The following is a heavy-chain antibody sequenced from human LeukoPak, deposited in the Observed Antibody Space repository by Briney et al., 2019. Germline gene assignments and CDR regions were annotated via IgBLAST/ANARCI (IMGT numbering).Heavy chain of an antibody. V-gene: IGHV4-31*03. CDR1: GGSISSGGYY. CDR2: IYYSGST. D-gene: IGHD3-3*01. Sequence: SETLSLTCTVSGGSISSGGYYWSWIRQHPGKGLEWIGYIYYSGSTYYNPSLKSRVTMSVDTSKNQFSLKLSSVTAADTAVYYCARVFFWSRYPPRGSNWFDPWGQGTLVTVSS. CDR3: ARVFFWSRYPPRGSNWFDP. J-gene: IGHJ5*02.